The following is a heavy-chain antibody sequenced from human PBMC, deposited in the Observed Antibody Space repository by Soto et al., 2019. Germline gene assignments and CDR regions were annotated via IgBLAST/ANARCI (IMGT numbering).Heavy chain of an antibody. CDR1: GFIFKMYW. V-gene: IGHV3-74*01. CDR3: TRGPRPTSISTGAS. Sequence: GGSLRLSCETSGFIFKMYWMHWVRQVPGQGPQWVARITDDGSTTYYAASVEGRCTISRDNAKNALYLQLTSLRPDDTAVYYCTRGPRPTSISTGASWGQGTLVTVSS. J-gene: IGHJ5*02. D-gene: IGHD2-2*01. CDR2: ITDDGSTT.